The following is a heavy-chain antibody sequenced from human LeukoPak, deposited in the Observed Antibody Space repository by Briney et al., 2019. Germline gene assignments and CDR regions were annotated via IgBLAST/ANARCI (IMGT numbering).Heavy chain of an antibody. Sequence: PGGSLRLSCAASGFTFDDYAMHWVRQAPGKGLEWVSGISWNSGSIGYADSVKGRFTISRDNAKNSLYLQMNSLRAEDTALYYCAKDTGIAAAGTGIDYWGQGTLVTVSS. D-gene: IGHD6-13*01. J-gene: IGHJ4*02. CDR3: AKDTGIAAAGTGIDY. CDR2: ISWNSGSI. CDR1: GFTFDDYA. V-gene: IGHV3-9*01.